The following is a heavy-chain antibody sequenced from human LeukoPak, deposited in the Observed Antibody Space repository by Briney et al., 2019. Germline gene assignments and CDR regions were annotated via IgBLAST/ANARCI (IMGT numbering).Heavy chain of an antibody. Sequence: SETLSLTCTVSGCSISSYYWSWIRQPPGKGLEWIGYIYYSGSTNYNPSLKSRVTISVDTSKNQFSLKLSSVTAADTAVYYCARDPQRRPYRGAFDIWGQGTMVTVSS. CDR1: GCSISSYY. CDR2: IYYSGST. V-gene: IGHV4-59*01. J-gene: IGHJ3*02. CDR3: ARDPQRRPYRGAFDI. D-gene: IGHD5-24*01.